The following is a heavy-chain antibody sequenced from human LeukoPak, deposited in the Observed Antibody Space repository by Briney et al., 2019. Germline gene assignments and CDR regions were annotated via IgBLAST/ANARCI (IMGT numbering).Heavy chain of an antibody. V-gene: IGHV4-59*01. Sequence: SETLSLTCTVSGGSISSYYWSWIRQPPGKGLEWIGYIYYSGSTNYNPSLKSRVTISVDTSKHQFSLKLSSVTAADTAVYYCARYPSSGWYGGWFDPWGQGILVTVSS. J-gene: IGHJ5*02. CDR2: IYYSGST. D-gene: IGHD6-19*01. CDR3: ARYPSSGWYGGWFDP. CDR1: GGSISSYY.